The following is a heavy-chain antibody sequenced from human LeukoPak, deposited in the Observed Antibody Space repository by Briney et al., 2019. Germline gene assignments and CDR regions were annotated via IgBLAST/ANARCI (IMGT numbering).Heavy chain of an antibody. Sequence: ASVKVSCKASGYTFTSYDINWVRQATGQGLEWMGWMNPNSGNTGYAQKFQGRVTMTTDTSTSTAYMELRSLRSDDTAVYYCARDYGGNRAEYFQHWGQGTLVTVSS. CDR2: MNPNSGNT. D-gene: IGHD4-23*01. V-gene: IGHV1-8*01. J-gene: IGHJ1*01. CDR1: GYTFTSYD. CDR3: ARDYGGNRAEYFQH.